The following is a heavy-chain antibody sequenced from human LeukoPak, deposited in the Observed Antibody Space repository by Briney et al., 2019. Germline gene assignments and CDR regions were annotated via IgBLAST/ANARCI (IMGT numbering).Heavy chain of an antibody. J-gene: IGHJ6*03. CDR2: INPNSGGT. D-gene: IGHD3-22*01. CDR1: GYSFTGYY. Sequence: ASVKVSCKASGYSFTGYYMHWVRQAPGQGLEWMGRINPNSGGTNYAQKFQGRVTMTRDTSISTAYMELSRLRSDDTAVYYCARDVTMISFPHYYMDVWGKGTTVTVSS. CDR3: ARDVTMISFPHYYMDV. V-gene: IGHV1-2*06.